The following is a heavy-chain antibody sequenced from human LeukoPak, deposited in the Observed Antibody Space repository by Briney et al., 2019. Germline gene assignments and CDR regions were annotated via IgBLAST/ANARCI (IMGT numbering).Heavy chain of an antibody. Sequence: GGSLRLSCATSGFTFSSYSMNWVRQAPGKGLEWVSSISSSSSYIYYADSVKGRFTISRDNAKNSLYLQMNSLRAEDTAVYYCAREEGTVTTRPYDYWGQGTLVTVSS. CDR1: GFTFSSYS. V-gene: IGHV3-21*01. J-gene: IGHJ4*02. CDR3: AREEGTVTTRPYDY. CDR2: ISSSSSYI. D-gene: IGHD4-17*01.